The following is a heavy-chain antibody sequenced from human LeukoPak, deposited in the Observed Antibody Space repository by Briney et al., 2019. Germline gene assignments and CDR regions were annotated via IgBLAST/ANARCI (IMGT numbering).Heavy chain of an antibody. CDR2: ISSTSIYI. CDR3: ARGPRHSYCFYY. Sequence: GGSLRLSCVASGVTSSSYSMNWVRQAPGKGLEWVSYISSTSIYIYYADSVKGRFTISRDNDKNSLYLQMNSLRAEDTAVYYCARGPRHSYCFYYWGQGTLVTVSS. D-gene: IGHD5-18*01. CDR1: GVTSSSYS. J-gene: IGHJ4*02. V-gene: IGHV3-21*01.